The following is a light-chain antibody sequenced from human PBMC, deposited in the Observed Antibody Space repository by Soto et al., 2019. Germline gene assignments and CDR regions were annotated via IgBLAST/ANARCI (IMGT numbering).Light chain of an antibody. CDR2: EVT. V-gene: IGLV2-14*01. CDR3: ASFSSSNTWV. CDR1: SSDVGGWDY. Sequence: QSALTQPASVSGSPGQTITISCTGTSSDVGGWDYVSWYQHHPGKAPKVMVYEVTIRPSGVSDRFSGSKSGNTASLSISGLQADDEADYYCASFSSSNTWVFGGGTKLTVL. J-gene: IGLJ3*02.